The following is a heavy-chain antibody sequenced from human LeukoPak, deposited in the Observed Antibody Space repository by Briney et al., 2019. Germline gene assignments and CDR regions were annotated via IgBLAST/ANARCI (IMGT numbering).Heavy chain of an antibody. J-gene: IGHJ5*02. D-gene: IGHD3-22*01. CDR2: IIPIFGTA. Sequence: SVKVSCKASGGTFSSYAISWVRQAPGQGLEWMGGIIPIFGTANYTQKFQGRVTITADESTSTAYMELSSLRSEDTAVYYCARERLPDYYDSSAYRPFDPWGQGTLVTVSS. V-gene: IGHV1-69*01. CDR1: GGTFSSYA. CDR3: ARERLPDYYDSSAYRPFDP.